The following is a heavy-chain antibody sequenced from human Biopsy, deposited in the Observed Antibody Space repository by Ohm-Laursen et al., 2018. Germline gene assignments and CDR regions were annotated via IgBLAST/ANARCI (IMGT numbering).Heavy chain of an antibody. D-gene: IGHD5-12*01. CDR2: IYVSGRT. CDR3: ARLGSGDYFPTFFDF. Sequence: SETLSLPCSVSGTSIITYSWSWIRQPAGKGLEWIGRIYVSGRTNYNPSLKSRVTMSLDTSESRFSLELASVTAADTAVYYCARLGSGDYFPTFFDFWGQGALVTVSS. J-gene: IGHJ4*02. CDR1: GTSIITYS. V-gene: IGHV4-4*07.